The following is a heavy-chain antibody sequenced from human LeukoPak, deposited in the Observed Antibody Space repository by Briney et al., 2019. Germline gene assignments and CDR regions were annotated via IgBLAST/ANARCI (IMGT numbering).Heavy chain of an antibody. CDR2: INHSGSN. D-gene: IGHD5-18*01. CDR3: ARSPRGYSYCYGV. CDR1: GGSFSGYY. Sequence: SETLSLTCAVYGGSFSGYYWSWIRQPPGKGLEWIGEINHSGSNNYNPSLKSRVTISVDTSKNQFSLKLSSVTAADTAVYYCARSPRGYSYCYGVWGQGTLVTVSS. V-gene: IGHV4-34*01. J-gene: IGHJ4*02.